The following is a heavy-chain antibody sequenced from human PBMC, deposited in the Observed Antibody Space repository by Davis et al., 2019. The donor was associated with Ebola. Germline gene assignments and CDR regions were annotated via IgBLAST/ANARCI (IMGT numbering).Heavy chain of an antibody. V-gene: IGHV3-73*01. CDR2: IRSKANSYET. Sequence: GESPKISCAASGFTFSGSAMHWLRQASGKGLEWVGHIRSKANSYETAYAASVKGRFTISRDDSKNTAYLQMNSLKIEDTAVYYCTRPKRDNWFDPWGQGTLVTVSS. CDR3: TRPKRDNWFDP. CDR1: GFTFSGSA. J-gene: IGHJ5*02. D-gene: IGHD5-24*01.